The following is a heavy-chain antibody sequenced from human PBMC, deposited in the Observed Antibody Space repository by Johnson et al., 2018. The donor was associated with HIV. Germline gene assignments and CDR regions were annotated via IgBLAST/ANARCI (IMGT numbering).Heavy chain of an antibody. V-gene: IGHV3-25*04. CDR2: VNPTGGST. Sequence: QLLESGGGVVQPGRSLRLSCATSGFTFSSYYMNCVRQAPGIGLELVGQVNPTGGSTYLIDSGKDRFNTSRDNAKNTLHLQMNSLRAEDTALYYCARWWPRAIDDAFDIWGQGTMVTVSS. D-gene: IGHD2-15*01. CDR1: GFTFSSYY. CDR3: ARWWPRAIDDAFDI. J-gene: IGHJ3*02.